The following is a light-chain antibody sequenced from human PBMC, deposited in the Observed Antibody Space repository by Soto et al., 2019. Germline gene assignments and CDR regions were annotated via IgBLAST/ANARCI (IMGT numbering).Light chain of an antibody. J-gene: IGKJ4*01. V-gene: IGKV3-11*01. Sequence: EIVLTQFPATLSLSPGERATLSCRASQSVSNYLAWYQQKPGQAPRLLIYDTSNRATGIPARFSGSRSGTDCTLTISSLEPEDFAVYYCQQRYNWLTFGGGTKVEIK. CDR1: QSVSNY. CDR2: DTS. CDR3: QQRYNWLT.